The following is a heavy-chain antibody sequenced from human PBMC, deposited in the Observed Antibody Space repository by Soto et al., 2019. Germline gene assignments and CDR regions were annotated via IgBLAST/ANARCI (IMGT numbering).Heavy chain of an antibody. Sequence: QVQLVESGGGVVQPGRSLRLSCAASGFTFSSYGMHWVRQAPGKGLEWVAVISYDGSNKYYADSVKGRFTISRDNSKNTRYLRMNSLSGEDTAVYYCTKGTRYFIGGGCYLYYFYYYMDVWGKGTTGTV. V-gene: IGHV3-30*18. CDR3: TKGTRYFIGGGCYLYYFYYYMDV. CDR2: ISYDGSNK. D-gene: IGHD2-15*01. CDR1: GFTFSSYG. J-gene: IGHJ6*03.